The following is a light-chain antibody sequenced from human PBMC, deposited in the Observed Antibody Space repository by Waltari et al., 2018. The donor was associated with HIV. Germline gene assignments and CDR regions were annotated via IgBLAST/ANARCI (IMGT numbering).Light chain of an antibody. CDR3: QQYNSYPFT. Sequence: DIKMTQSPSSLSASVGGRVTITCRASQVIRNFLAWFQQKPVKAPQSLIYAASSLQSGVPSNFSGSGSGTDFTLTISSLQPEDFATYYCQQYNSYPFTFGPGTKVDIK. V-gene: IGKV1-16*02. CDR1: QVIRNF. CDR2: AAS. J-gene: IGKJ3*01.